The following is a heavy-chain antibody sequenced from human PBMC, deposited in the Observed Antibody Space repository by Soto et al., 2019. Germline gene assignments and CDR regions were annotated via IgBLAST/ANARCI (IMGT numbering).Heavy chain of an antibody. J-gene: IGHJ4*02. V-gene: IGHV3-11*01. CDR3: ARVGYYYDSSGYRTESYFDY. Sequence: QVQLVESGGGLVKPGGSLRLSCAASGFTFSDYYMSWIRQAPGKGLEWASYISSSGSTIYYADSVKGRFTISRDNAKNSLYLKMNSLRAEDTAVYYCARVGYYYDSSGYRTESYFDYWGQGTLVTVSS. CDR2: ISSSGSTI. D-gene: IGHD3-22*01. CDR1: GFTFSDYY.